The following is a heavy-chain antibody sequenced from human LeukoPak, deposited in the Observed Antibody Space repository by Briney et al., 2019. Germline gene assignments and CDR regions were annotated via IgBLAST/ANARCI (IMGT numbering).Heavy chain of an antibody. V-gene: IGHV3-23*01. Sequence: GGSLRLSCAASGFTFSSYAMSWVRQAPGKGLEWVSAISGSGGSTYYADSVKGRFTISRDNSKNPLYLQMTSLRAEDTAVYYCAKDEQWLVPTHFDYWGQGTLVTVSS. D-gene: IGHD6-19*01. CDR3: AKDEQWLVPTHFDY. J-gene: IGHJ4*02. CDR1: GFTFSSYA. CDR2: ISGSGGST.